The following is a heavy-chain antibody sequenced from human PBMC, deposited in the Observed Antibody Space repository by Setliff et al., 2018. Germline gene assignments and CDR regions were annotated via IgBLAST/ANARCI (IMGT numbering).Heavy chain of an antibody. CDR2: INHRGST. J-gene: IGHJ4*02. V-gene: IGHV4-34*01. CDR3: RLAHCNVSTCEEALDY. CDR1: GDSFSDYY. Sequence: PSETLSLTCAVYGDSFSDYYWSWIRQPPGKGLEWIEEINHRGSTNYSPSLRSRVTMSVDKSKNQFSLKLNSVTAADTAVYYFRLAHCNVSTCEEALDYWGQGTLVTVSS. D-gene: IGHD3-16*01.